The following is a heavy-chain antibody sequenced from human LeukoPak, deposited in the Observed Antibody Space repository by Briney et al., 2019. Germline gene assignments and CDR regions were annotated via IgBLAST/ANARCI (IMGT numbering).Heavy chain of an antibody. D-gene: IGHD4-17*01. CDR1: GFTFSSYE. Sequence: GGSLRLSCAASGFTFSSYEMNWVRQAPGKGLEWVSYISSGASTIYYADSVRGRFTISRDNAKNSLYLQMNSLRAEDTAVYYCARQFYGDYEYFFDYWGQGTLVTVSS. J-gene: IGHJ4*02. CDR3: ARQFYGDYEYFFDY. CDR2: ISSGASTI. V-gene: IGHV3-48*03.